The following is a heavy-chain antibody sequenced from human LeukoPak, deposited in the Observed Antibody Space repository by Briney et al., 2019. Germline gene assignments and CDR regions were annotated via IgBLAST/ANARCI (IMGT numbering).Heavy chain of an antibody. CDR1: GGSISSSSYY. V-gene: IGHV4-39*07. D-gene: IGHD1-26*01. CDR3: ARDFSGGSYFDY. Sequence: ASETLPLTCTVSGGSISSSSYYWGWIRQPPGKGLEWIGSIYYSGSAYYNPSLKSRVTISVDTSKNQFSLKLSSVTAADTAVYYCARDFSGGSYFDYWGQGTLVTVSS. CDR2: IYYSGSA. J-gene: IGHJ4*02.